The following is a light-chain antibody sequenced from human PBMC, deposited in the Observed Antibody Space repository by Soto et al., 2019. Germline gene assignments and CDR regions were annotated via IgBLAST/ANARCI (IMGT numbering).Light chain of an antibody. Sequence: DIQMTQSPSSLSASVGDRVTITCRASQSISSSLDWYQQKPGKAPKLLIYAASTLQSGGPSRFSGSGSGTDFTLTISSLQPEDFATYYCQQSYSTPRTFSQGTKVDIK. CDR3: QQSYSTPRT. V-gene: IGKV1-39*01. CDR1: QSISSS. CDR2: AAS. J-gene: IGKJ1*01.